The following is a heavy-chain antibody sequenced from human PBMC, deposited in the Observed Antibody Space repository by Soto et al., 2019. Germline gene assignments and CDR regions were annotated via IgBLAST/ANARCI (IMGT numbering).Heavy chain of an antibody. V-gene: IGHV1-69*01. Sequence: QVPLVQSGAEVKKPGSSVTVSCKASGGTFSSYAIHWVRQAPGQGLEWMGGIIPMYGPAKYAQRFQGRVTITADESTATVYMELTSLTSQGTAVYYCARVTTMVRGVIDTWFDPWGHGNLVTVSS. CDR2: IIPMYGPA. CDR1: GGTFSSYA. CDR3: ARVTTMVRGVIDTWFDP. D-gene: IGHD3-10*01. J-gene: IGHJ5*02.